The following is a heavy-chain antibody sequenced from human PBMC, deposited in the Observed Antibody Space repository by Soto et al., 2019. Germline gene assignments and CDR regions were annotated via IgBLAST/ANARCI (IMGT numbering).Heavy chain of an antibody. CDR2: IIPILNII. D-gene: IGHD3-16*01. J-gene: IGHJ4*02. CDR1: GGTFNNYT. Sequence: SVKVSCKASGGTFNNYTINWVRQAPGQGLEWMGRIIPILNIIKNAQKFQGRVTITADKSTSTAYMELSSLRSEDSAVYYCARDYISSYIMIRPHSRSFHFWGRGTLVTVSS. V-gene: IGHV1-69*04. CDR3: ARDYISSYIMIRPHSRSFHF.